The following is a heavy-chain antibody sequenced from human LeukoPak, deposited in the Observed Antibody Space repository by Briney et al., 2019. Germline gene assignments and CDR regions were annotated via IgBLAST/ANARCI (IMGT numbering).Heavy chain of an antibody. CDR2: IYYSGGT. J-gene: IGHJ4*02. CDR3: ARDNSYDSSGYYDY. V-gene: IGHV4-39*07. D-gene: IGHD3-22*01. Sequence: SETLSLTCTVSGGSISSSSYYWGWIRQPPGKGLEWIGSIYYSGGTYYNPSLKSRVTISVDTSKNQFSLKLSSVTAADTAVYYCARDNSYDSSGYYDYWGQGTLVTVSS. CDR1: GGSISSSSYY.